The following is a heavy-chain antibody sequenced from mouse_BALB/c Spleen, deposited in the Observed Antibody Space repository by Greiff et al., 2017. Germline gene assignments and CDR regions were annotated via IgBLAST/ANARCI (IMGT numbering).Heavy chain of an antibody. D-gene: IGHD2-10*02. J-gene: IGHJ1*01. CDR2: ISYSGST. CDR3: ARKYGNYGGYFDV. Sequence: EVQLVESGPGLVKPSQSLSLTCTVTGYSITSDYAWNWIRQFPGNKLEWMGYISYSGSTSYNPSLKSRISITRDTSKNQFFLQLNSVTTEDTATYYCARKYGNYGGYFDVWGAGTTVTVSS. CDR1: GYSITSDYA. V-gene: IGHV3-2*02.